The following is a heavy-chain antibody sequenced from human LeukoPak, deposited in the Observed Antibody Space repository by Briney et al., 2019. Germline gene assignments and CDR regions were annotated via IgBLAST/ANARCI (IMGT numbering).Heavy chain of an antibody. Sequence: SETLSLTCTVSGGSISSYYWSWIRQPPGKGLEWIGYIYYSGSTNYNPSLKSRVTISVDTSKNQFSLKLSSVTAADTAVYYWAGGEVGGSWWFRSPYFDYWGQGTLVTVSS. V-gene: IGHV4-59*01. CDR3: AGGEVGGSWWFRSPYFDY. CDR1: GGSISSYY. CDR2: IYYSGST. D-gene: IGHD2-15*01. J-gene: IGHJ4*02.